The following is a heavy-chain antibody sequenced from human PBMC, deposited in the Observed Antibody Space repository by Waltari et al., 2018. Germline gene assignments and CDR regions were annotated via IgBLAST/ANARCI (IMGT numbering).Heavy chain of an antibody. V-gene: IGHV3-21*01. CDR3: ARSTPGPYYYYMDV. CDR2: ISSSSSYI. J-gene: IGHJ6*03. D-gene: IGHD7-27*01. Sequence: EVQLVESGGGLVKPGGSLRLSCAASGFTFSSYSMNWVTQAPGKGLEWVSSISSSSSYIYYADSVKGRFTISRDNAKNSLYLQMNSLRAEDTAVYYCARSTPGPYYYYMDVWGKGTTVTVSS. CDR1: GFTFSSYS.